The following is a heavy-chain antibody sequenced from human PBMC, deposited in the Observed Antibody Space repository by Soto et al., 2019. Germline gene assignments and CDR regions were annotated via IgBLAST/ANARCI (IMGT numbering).Heavy chain of an antibody. D-gene: IGHD3-9*01. CDR2: ISGSGWQT. CDR3: AKGRYFDASGGCANF. J-gene: IGHJ2*01. CDR1: GFTFNSYA. V-gene: IGHV3-23*01. Sequence: EVRLMESGGGFLQPGGSQRLSCVASGFTFNSYAMSWVRQTPEKGLEWVSAISGSGWQTYYAESVQDRFTISRDNSKTTVYLHMNRLRAEDSGIYYCAKGRYFDASGGCANFWGRGTLVTVSS.